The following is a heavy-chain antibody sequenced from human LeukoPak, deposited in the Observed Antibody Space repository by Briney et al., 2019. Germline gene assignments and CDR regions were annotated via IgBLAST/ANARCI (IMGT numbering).Heavy chain of an antibody. J-gene: IGHJ1*01. Sequence: SGGSLRLSCAASGFTFSSYAVSWVRQAAGKGLEWVSAMSGSGGSIDYADSVKGRFTISRDNSKNTLYLQMNSLRAEDTAVYYCAKDPGVVVRNRYFQHWGQGTLVTVSS. CDR3: AKDPGVVVRNRYFQH. CDR2: MSGSGGSI. D-gene: IGHD3-22*01. CDR1: GFTFSSYA. V-gene: IGHV3-23*01.